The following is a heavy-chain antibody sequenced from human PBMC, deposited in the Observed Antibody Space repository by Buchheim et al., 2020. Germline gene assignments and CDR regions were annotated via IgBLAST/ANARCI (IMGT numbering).Heavy chain of an antibody. D-gene: IGHD3-22*01. CDR1: GYTFTSYY. V-gene: IGHV1-46*01. J-gene: IGHJ4*02. CDR2: INPSGGST. Sequence: QVQLVQSGAEVKKPGASVKVSCKASGYTFTSYYMHWVRQAPGQGLEWMGIINPSGGSTSYAQKFQGRVTMTRDTSTSTVYMELSSLRSEDTAVYYCAREAGPRKAYDSSGYADYWGQGTL. CDR3: AREAGPRKAYDSSGYADY.